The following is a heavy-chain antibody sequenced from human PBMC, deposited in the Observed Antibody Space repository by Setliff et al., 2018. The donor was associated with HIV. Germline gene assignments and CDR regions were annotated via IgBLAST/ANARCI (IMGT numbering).Heavy chain of an antibody. V-gene: IGHV1-69*13. J-gene: IGHJ6*02. D-gene: IGHD1-1*01. CDR3: ARGYDYLYYGMDV. CDR1: GGTFSSYA. CDR2: IIPIFGTA. Sequence: ASVKVPCKASGGTFSSYAISWVRQTPGQGLEWMGGIIPIFGTANYAQKFQGRVTITADESTSTAYMELSSLRSEDTAVYYCARGYDYLYYGMDVWGQGTTVTVSS.